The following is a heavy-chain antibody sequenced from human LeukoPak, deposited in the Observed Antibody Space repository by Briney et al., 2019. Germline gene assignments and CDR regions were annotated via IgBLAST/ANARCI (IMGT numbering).Heavy chain of an antibody. J-gene: IGHJ4*02. V-gene: IGHV3-72*01. CDR2: SRNKANSYVA. CDR3: ARELAAGPSDH. Sequence: PGGSLRLSCAASGFTFSSYSMNWVRQAPGKGLEWVGRSRNKANSYVAEYAAPVKGRFTISRDDSKNSVFLQMDSLKTEDTAVYYCARELAAGPSDHWGQGTLVTVSS. D-gene: IGHD6-13*01. CDR1: GFTFSSYS.